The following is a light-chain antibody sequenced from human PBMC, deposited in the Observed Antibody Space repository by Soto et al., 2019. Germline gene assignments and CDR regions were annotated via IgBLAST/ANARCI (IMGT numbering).Light chain of an antibody. CDR3: QQYYSYPWT. CDR1: QGISSY. Sequence: AIRMTQSPSSLSASTGDRVTITCRASQGISSYLAWYQQKPGKAPKLLIYAASTLQSGVPSRFSGSGSGTDFTLTISCLQSEDFATYYCQQYYSYPWTFGLGTKVDI. CDR2: AAS. V-gene: IGKV1-8*01. J-gene: IGKJ1*01.